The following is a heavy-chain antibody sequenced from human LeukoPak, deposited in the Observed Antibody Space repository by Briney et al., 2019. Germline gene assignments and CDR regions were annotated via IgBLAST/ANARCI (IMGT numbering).Heavy chain of an antibody. D-gene: IGHD3-10*01. V-gene: IGHV3-7*01. CDR3: ARDTGERSSEVSWFDP. Sequence: GGSQRLSCAASGFTFSSYWMSWVRQAPGKGLEWVANIKQDGSEKYYVDSVKGRFTISRDNAKNSLYLQMNSLRAEDTAVYYCARDTGERSSEVSWFDPWGQGTLVTVSS. CDR1: GFTFSSYW. CDR2: IKQDGSEK. J-gene: IGHJ5*02.